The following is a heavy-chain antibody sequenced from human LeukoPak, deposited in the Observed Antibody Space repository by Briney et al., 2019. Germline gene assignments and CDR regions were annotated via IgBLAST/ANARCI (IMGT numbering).Heavy chain of an antibody. J-gene: IGHJ6*02. CDR3: AKTRPYSSGWYTSVRYYYYGMDV. CDR1: GFTFSSYG. D-gene: IGHD6-19*01. Sequence: GRSLRLSCAASGFTFSSYGMHWVRQAPGKGLEWVAVISYDGSNKYYADSVKGRFTISRDNSKNTLYPQMNSLRAEDTAVYYCAKTRPYSSGWYTSVRYYYYGMDVWGQGTTVTVSS. V-gene: IGHV3-30*18. CDR2: ISYDGSNK.